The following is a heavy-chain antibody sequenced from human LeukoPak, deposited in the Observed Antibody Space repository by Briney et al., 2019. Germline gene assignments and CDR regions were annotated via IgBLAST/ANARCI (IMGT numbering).Heavy chain of an antibody. J-gene: IGHJ5*02. CDR2: IKQDGSEK. V-gene: IGHV3-7*01. D-gene: IGHD3-10*01. CDR1: GFTFSSYW. Sequence: GALRLSCAASGFTFSSYWTSWVRQAPGKGLEWVANIKQDGSEKYYVDSVKGRFTISRDNAKNSLYLQMNSLRAEDTAVYYCARDRGRTNWFDPWGQGTLVTVSS. CDR3: ARDRGRTNWFDP.